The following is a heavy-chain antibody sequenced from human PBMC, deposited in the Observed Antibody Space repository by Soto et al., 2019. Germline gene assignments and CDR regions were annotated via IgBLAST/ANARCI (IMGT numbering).Heavy chain of an antibody. CDR2: INSDGSST. Sequence: EVQLVESGGGLVQPGGSLRLSCAASGFTFSSYWMHWVRQAPGKGLVWVSRINSDGSSTSYADSVKGRFTISRDNAKNALYLKRNSLRAEDTAVYYCARDRHYDFWSGYGGYYYYGMDVWGQGTTVTVSS. J-gene: IGHJ6*02. V-gene: IGHV3-74*01. D-gene: IGHD3-3*01. CDR1: GFTFSSYW. CDR3: ARDRHYDFWSGYGGYYYYGMDV.